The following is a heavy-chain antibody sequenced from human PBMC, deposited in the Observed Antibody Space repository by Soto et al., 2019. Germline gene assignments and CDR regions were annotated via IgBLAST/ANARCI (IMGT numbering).Heavy chain of an antibody. Sequence: EVQLLESGGGLVQPGWSLRLSCAASDFTFSSYAMTWVRQAPGKGLEWVSAISGGGGGTYYADSVKGRFTISRDNSKNTLYLQMNSLRAEDTAVYYCAKGHYSGSYVYYDYWGQGTLVTVSS. J-gene: IGHJ4*02. V-gene: IGHV3-23*01. CDR3: AKGHYSGSYVYYDY. CDR2: ISGGGGGT. D-gene: IGHD1-26*01. CDR1: DFTFSSYA.